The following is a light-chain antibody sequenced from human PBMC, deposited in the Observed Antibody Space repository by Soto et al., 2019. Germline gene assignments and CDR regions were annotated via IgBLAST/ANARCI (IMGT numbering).Light chain of an antibody. CDR2: LGS. J-gene: IGKJ1*01. V-gene: IGKV2-28*01. CDR1: QSLLHSNGFNY. Sequence: DIVMTQSPLSLPVTPGEPASISCRSSQSLLHSNGFNYLDWYLQKPGQSPQLLISLGSNRASGVPDRFSGSGSGTDFTLKISRVEAEDVGVYYCMQALQRPWTFGQGTKVEIK. CDR3: MQALQRPWT.